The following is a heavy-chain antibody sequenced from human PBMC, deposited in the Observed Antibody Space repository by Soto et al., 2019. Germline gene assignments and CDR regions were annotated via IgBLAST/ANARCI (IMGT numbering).Heavy chain of an antibody. V-gene: IGHV1-69*02. J-gene: IGHJ4*01. CDR3: ARSVGYCSGGSCSFFDY. CDR1: GGTFSSYT. D-gene: IGHD2-15*01. Sequence: QVQLVQSGAEVKKPGSSVKVSCKASGGTFSSYTISWVRQAPGQGLEWMGRIIPILGIANYAQKFQGRVTITADKSTSTVYIELISLRSEVTAVYYCARSVGYCSGGSCSFFDYWVHGTLVTVSS. CDR2: IIPILGIA.